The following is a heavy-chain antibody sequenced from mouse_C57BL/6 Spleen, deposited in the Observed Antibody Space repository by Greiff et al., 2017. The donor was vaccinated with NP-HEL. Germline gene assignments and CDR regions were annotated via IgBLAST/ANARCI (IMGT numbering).Heavy chain of an antibody. D-gene: IGHD3-3*01. CDR1: GYTFTSYW. Sequence: VQLQQPGAELVRPGSSVKLSCKASGYTFTSYWMDWVKQRPGQGLEWIGNIYPSDSETHYNQKFKDKATLTVDKSSSTAYMQLSSLTSEDSAVYYCAREDSPYFDYWGQGTTLTVSS. V-gene: IGHV1-61*01. CDR3: AREDSPYFDY. J-gene: IGHJ2*01. CDR2: IYPSDSET.